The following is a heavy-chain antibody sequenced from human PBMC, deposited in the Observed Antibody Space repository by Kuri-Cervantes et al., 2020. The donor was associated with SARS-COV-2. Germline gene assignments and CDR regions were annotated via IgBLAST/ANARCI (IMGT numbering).Heavy chain of an antibody. V-gene: IGHV3-30-3*01. Sequence: GGSLRLSCSASGFNYLNYAIHWVRQAPGTGQEWVAVVSYNGTNKYYADSVKGRFTISRDNSRNIVYLQMNSLRPEDTALYYCPIWNTGLNQIDYWGQGTLVTVSS. D-gene: IGHD1/OR15-1a*01. CDR1: GFNYLNYA. CDR3: PIWNTGLNQIDY. CDR2: VSYNGTNK. J-gene: IGHJ4*02.